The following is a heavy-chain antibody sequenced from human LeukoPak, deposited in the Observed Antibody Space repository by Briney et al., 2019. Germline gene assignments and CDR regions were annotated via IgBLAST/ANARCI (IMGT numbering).Heavy chain of an antibody. CDR3: ASVFLQGWELLPFAIFDY. J-gene: IGHJ4*02. CDR2: ISYDGSNK. CDR1: GFTFRNYA. Sequence: PGGSLRLSCAASGFTFRNYAMHWVRQAPGKGLEWVAVISYDGSNKNYADSVKGRSTISRDNSKNTLYVQMSSLRAEDTAVYYCASVFLQGWELLPFAIFDYWGQGTLVTVFS. V-gene: IGHV3-30*04. D-gene: IGHD1-26*01.